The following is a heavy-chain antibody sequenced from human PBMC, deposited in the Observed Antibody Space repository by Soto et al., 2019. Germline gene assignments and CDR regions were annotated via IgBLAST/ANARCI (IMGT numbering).Heavy chain of an antibody. Sequence: SETLSLTCTVSGGSVSSGSYYWSWIRQPPGKGLEWIGYIYYSGSTNYNPSLKSRVTISVDTSKNQFSLKLSSVTAADTAVYYCARYYSSGRWFDPWGQGTLVPVSS. CDR3: ARYYSSGRWFDP. D-gene: IGHD3-22*01. V-gene: IGHV4-61*01. J-gene: IGHJ5*02. CDR1: GGSVSSGSYY. CDR2: IYYSGST.